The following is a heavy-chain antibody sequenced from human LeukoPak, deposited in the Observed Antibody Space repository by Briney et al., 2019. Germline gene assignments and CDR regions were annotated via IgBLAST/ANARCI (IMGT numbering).Heavy chain of an antibody. V-gene: IGHV4-39*01. CDR2: YHIGNT. Sequence: ASDTLSLTCTVSGVSIRGDTYYWGWIRQPPGKGLEWIGNYHIGNTYYNPSLKSRDPISEDTSKNQFSLRVNSVTAADTAVYYCARLWDSTGLYFYYYMDVWGEGTTVTVSS. J-gene: IGHJ6*03. CDR1: GVSIRGDTYY. D-gene: IGHD6-19*01. CDR3: ARLWDSTGLYFYYYMDV.